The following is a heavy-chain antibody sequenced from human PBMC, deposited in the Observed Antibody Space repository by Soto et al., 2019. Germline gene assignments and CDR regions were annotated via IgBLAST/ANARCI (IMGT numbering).Heavy chain of an antibody. CDR2: LSGGGGST. V-gene: IGHV3-23*01. J-gene: IGHJ4*02. Sequence: GVSLRLSFAASGFPFSSYAMNWVRQAPGKGLEWVSALSGGGGSTYYADSVKGRFTISRDNSKNTLYLQMTSLRAEDTAVYYCAKDPSSYGSSYFDYWGQGT. CDR3: AKDPSSYGSSYFDY. CDR1: GFPFSSYA. D-gene: IGHD5-18*01.